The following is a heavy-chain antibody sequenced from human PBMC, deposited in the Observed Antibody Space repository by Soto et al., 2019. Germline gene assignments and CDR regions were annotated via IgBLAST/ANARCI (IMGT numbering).Heavy chain of an antibody. J-gene: IGHJ4*02. V-gene: IGHV5-51*01. Sequence: GESLKISCNGSGYSFTSYWIGWVRQMPGKGLEWMGIIYPGDSDTRYSPSFQGQVTISADKSISTAYLQWSSLKASDTAMYYCARKSDIVLMVYGLDYWGQGTLVTVSS. CDR2: IYPGDSDT. D-gene: IGHD2-8*01. CDR3: ARKSDIVLMVYGLDY. CDR1: GYSFTSYW.